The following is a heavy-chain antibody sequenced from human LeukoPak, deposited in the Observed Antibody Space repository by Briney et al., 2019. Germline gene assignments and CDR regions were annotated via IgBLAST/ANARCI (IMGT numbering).Heavy chain of an antibody. Sequence: SETLSLTCAVSGYSISSGYYWGWIRPRPGKGLEWIGKIYHSGSTFYNPSLKSRVTISVDTSKTQFSLKVSSVTAADTAVYYCARQAIAATGNWFDPWGQGTLVTVSS. J-gene: IGHJ5*02. V-gene: IGHV4-38-2*01. CDR2: IYHSGST. CDR1: GYSISSGYY. CDR3: ARQAIAATGNWFDP. D-gene: IGHD2-15*01.